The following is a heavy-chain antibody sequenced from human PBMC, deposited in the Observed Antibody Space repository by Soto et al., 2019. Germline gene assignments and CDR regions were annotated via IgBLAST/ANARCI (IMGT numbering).Heavy chain of an antibody. CDR1: GFSLSTSGAA. D-gene: IGHD3-3*01. J-gene: IGHJ5*02. V-gene: IGHV2-5*02. Sequence: QINLIESGPTLVKPTQTLTLTCTFSGFSLSTSGAAVGWVRQPPGRALEWLALIYWDDDKCYNAFLGNRLNITKATSLNQVVLTLTNVDPADTATYYCAHRATMTIFGLIIDNGIWFAPWGQGTRVIVSS. CDR3: AHRATMTIFGLIIDNGIWFAP. CDR2: IYWDDDK.